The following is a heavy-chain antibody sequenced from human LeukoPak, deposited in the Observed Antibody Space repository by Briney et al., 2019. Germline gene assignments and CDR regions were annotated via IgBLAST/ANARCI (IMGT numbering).Heavy chain of an antibody. D-gene: IGHD1-14*01. CDR1: GLTFNSYG. J-gene: IGHJ4*02. Sequence: GGSLRLSCAASGLTFNSYGMSWVRQAPGKGLEWVSGISGSGGSTYYADSVKGRFTISRDNSKNTLYLQINSLRVEDTAVYYCAKGHSAHGTGFDCWGQGTLVAVSS. CDR3: AKGHSAHGTGFDC. CDR2: ISGSGGST. V-gene: IGHV3-23*01.